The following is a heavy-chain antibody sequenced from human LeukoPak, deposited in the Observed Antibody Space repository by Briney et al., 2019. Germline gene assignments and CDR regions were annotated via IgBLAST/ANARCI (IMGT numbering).Heavy chain of an antibody. J-gene: IGHJ4*02. CDR2: INAGNGNT. CDR3: ARDARTSYDSSGYYFDY. Sequence: ASVKVSCKASGYTFTSYAMHWVRQAPGQRLEWMGWINAGNGNTKYSQKFQGRVTMTRDTSTSTVYMELSSLRSEDTAVYYCARDARTSYDSSGYYFDYWGQGTLVTVSS. CDR1: GYTFTSYA. V-gene: IGHV1-3*01. D-gene: IGHD3-22*01.